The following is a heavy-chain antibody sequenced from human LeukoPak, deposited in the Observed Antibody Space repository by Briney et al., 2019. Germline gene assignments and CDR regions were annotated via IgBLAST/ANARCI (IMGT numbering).Heavy chain of an antibody. CDR1: GGSISSYY. Sequence: PSETLSLTCTVSGGSISSYYWSWLRQPAGKGLEWIGRIYTSGSTNYNPSLKSRVTMSVDTSKNQFSLKLSSVTAADTAVYYCARLESELSVGYNWFDPWGQGTLVAVSS. CDR3: ARLESELSVGYNWFDP. CDR2: IYTSGST. V-gene: IGHV4-4*07. D-gene: IGHD1-14*01. J-gene: IGHJ5*02.